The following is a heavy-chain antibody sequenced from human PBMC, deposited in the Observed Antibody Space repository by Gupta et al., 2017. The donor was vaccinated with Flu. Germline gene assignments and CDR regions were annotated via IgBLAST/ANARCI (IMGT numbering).Heavy chain of an antibody. D-gene: IGHD6-25*01. CDR3: VRRPDITARRYYFDY. V-gene: IGHV1-2*02. J-gene: IGHJ4*02. CDR2: INPNSGAT. Sequence: QVQLVQSGAEVKMSGASMKVSCKTSGSTFTGYSLHWVRLAPGQGLEWMGWINPNSGATDYAQKFQGRVTMTSDTSITTAYMELSRLTSDDTAVYYCVRRPDITARRYYFDYWGQGTLVTVSS. CDR1: GSTFTGYS.